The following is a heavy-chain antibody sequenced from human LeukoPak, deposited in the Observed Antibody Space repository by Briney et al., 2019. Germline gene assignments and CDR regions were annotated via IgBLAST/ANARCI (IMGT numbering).Heavy chain of an antibody. CDR3: ARDRRVGATWSVGAFDI. V-gene: IGHV1-46*01. J-gene: IGHJ3*02. Sequence: ASVKVSCKASGYTFTRYYMHWVRQAPGQGLEWMGIINPSGGSTSYAQKFQGRVTMTRDTSTSTVYMELSSLRSEDTAIYYCARDRRVGATWSVGAFDIWGQGTTVTVSS. CDR1: GYTFTRYY. D-gene: IGHD1-26*01. CDR2: INPSGGST.